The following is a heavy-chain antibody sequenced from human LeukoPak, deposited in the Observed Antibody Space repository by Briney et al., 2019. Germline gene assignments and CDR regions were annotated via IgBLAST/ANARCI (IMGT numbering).Heavy chain of an antibody. Sequence: ASVKVSCKASGYTFTGYYMHWVRQAPGQGLEWMGWINPNSGGTNYAQEFQGRVTMTRDTSISTAYMELSRLRSDDTAVYYCARPRIATAGNWFDPWGQGTLVTVSS. J-gene: IGHJ5*02. CDR1: GYTFTGYY. CDR3: ARPRIATAGNWFDP. D-gene: IGHD6-13*01. V-gene: IGHV1-2*02. CDR2: INPNSGGT.